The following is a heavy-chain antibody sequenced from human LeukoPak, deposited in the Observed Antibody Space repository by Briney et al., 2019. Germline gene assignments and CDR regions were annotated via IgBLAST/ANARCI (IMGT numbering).Heavy chain of an antibody. V-gene: IGHV3-7*01. CDR1: GFTFSSYW. J-gene: IGHJ4*02. CDR2: IKQDGSEK. CDR3: ARAGDKGDY. D-gene: IGHD4-23*01. Sequence: GGSLRLSCAASGFTFSSYWMSWVRQAPGKGLEWVANIKQDGSEKSYVDSVKGRFTISRDNAKNSLYLQMNSLRAEDTALYYCARAGDKGDYWGQGTLVTVST.